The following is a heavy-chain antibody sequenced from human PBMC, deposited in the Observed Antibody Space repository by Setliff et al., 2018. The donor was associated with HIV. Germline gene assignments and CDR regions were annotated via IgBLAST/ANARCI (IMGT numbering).Heavy chain of an antibody. V-gene: IGHV5-51*01. D-gene: IGHD6-13*01. CDR1: GYNFSRYW. Sequence: GESLKISCKVSGYNFSRYWIAWVRQMPGKGLEWMGMIYPGDSDTRNSPSFQGQVTISADKSISTAYLQWSSLKASDTAMYYCARRMWQQDSKFMYYFDYWGQGTLVTVSS. J-gene: IGHJ4*02. CDR2: IYPGDSDT. CDR3: ARRMWQQDSKFMYYFDY.